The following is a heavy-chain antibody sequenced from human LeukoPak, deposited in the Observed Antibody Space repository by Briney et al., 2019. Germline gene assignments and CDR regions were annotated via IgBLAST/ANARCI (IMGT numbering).Heavy chain of an antibody. D-gene: IGHD5-18*01. J-gene: IGHJ4*02. CDR1: GGSFSGYY. CDR3: AKDQRPKMLGYSYGYYDY. V-gene: IGHV4-34*01. Sequence: SETLSLTCAVYGGSFSGYYWSWIRQPPGKGLEWIGEINHSGSTNYNPSLKSRVTISVDTSKNQFSLKLSSVTAADTAVYYCAKDQRPKMLGYSYGYYDYWGQGTLVTVSS. CDR2: INHSGST.